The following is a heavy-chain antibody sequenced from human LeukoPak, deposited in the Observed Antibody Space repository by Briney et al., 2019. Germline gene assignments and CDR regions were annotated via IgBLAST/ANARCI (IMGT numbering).Heavy chain of an antibody. CDR3: AILGGSPLDY. V-gene: IGHV1-69*05. Sequence: VASVKVSCKASGGTFSSYAISWVRQAPGQGLEWMGGIIPIFGTANYAQKFQGRVTITTDESTSTAYMGLSSLRSEDTAVYYCAILGGSPLDYWGQGTLVTVSS. D-gene: IGHD2-15*01. CDR1: GGTFSSYA. J-gene: IGHJ4*02. CDR2: IIPIFGTA.